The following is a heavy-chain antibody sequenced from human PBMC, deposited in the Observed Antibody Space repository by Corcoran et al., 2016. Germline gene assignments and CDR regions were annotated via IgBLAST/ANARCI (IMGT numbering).Heavy chain of an antibody. CDR1: GYTFTSYY. J-gene: IGHJ4*02. CDR3: ASSCSSTSCYTESLGSLEY. D-gene: IGHD2-2*02. V-gene: IGHV1-46*01. Sequence: QVQLVQSGAEVKKPGASVKVSCKASGYTFTSYYMHWVRQAPGQGLEWMGIINPSGGSTSYAQKFQGRVTMTRDTSTSTVYMELSSLRSEDTAVYYWASSCSSTSCYTESLGSLEYWGQGTLVTVSS. CDR2: INPSGGST.